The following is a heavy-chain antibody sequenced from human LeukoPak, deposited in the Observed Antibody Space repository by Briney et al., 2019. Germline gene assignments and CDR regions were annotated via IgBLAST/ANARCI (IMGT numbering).Heavy chain of an antibody. CDR3: AGYQDYGDYFDY. CDR2: ISGSGSGGST. CDR1: GFTFSSSA. D-gene: IGHD4-17*01. V-gene: IGHV3-23*01. J-gene: IGHJ4*02. Sequence: GGSLRLSCAASGFTFSSSAMSWVRQAPGKGLEWVSSISGSGSGGSTYYADSVKGRFTISRDNAKNSLYLQMNSLRAEDTAVYYCAGYQDYGDYFDYWGQGTLVTVAS.